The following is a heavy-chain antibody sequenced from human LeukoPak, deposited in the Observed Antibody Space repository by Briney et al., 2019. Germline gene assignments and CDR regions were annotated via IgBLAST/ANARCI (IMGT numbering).Heavy chain of an antibody. CDR3: ARDVKNEAGTGAFDI. CDR1: GGSISSGGYY. CDR2: IYYSGST. D-gene: IGHD6-19*01. V-gene: IGHV4-31*03. J-gene: IGHJ3*02. Sequence: SQTLSLTCTVSGGSISSGGYYWSWIRQHPGKGLEWIGYIYYSGSTYHNPSLKSRVTISVDTSKNQFSLKLSSVTAADTAVYYCARDVKNEAGTGAFDIWGQGTMVTVSS.